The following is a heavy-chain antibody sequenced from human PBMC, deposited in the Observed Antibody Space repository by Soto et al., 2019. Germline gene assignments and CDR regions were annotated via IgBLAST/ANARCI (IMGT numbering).Heavy chain of an antibody. CDR3: ARRGYSGYDWGWYFDF. CDR1: GFDFRIYE. J-gene: IGHJ4*02. CDR2: IGSTGSTI. D-gene: IGHD5-12*01. V-gene: IGHV3-48*03. Sequence: RRLSCEASGFDFRIYEMNWVRQAPGKGLEWLSYIGSTGSTIYYADSVKGRFTISRDDGKNSVYLQMNTLRAEDTAVYYCARRGYSGYDWGWYFDFWGQGTPVTVSS.